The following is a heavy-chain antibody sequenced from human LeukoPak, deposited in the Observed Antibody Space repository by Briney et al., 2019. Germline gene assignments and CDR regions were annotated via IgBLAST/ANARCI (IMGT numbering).Heavy chain of an antibody. CDR3: AKRGVVIRAVIIVGFHKEAYYFDY. Sequence: GGSLRLSCAVSGMTLSNYGMSWVRQAPGKGLKWVAGISDGGGSRNYADSVKDRFTISRDNPKNTLYLQMNSLRAEDTAVYFCAKRGVVIRAVIIVGFHKEAYYFDYWGQGALVTVSP. V-gene: IGHV3-23*01. D-gene: IGHD3-10*01. CDR2: ISDGGGSR. J-gene: IGHJ4*02. CDR1: GMTLSNYG.